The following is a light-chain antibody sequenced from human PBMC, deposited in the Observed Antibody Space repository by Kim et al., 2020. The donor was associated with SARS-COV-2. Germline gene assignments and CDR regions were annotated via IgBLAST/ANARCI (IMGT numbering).Light chain of an antibody. CDR2: YDN. CDR3: QVWDSDSDHWV. CDR1: NIGTYS. J-gene: IGLJ3*02. Sequence: SYELTQPPSVSVAPGQTAIITCGGNNIGTYSVHWYQQKPGQAPVLVIYYDNDRPSGIPERFTGSNSGNTATLTISRVEVGDEADYYCQVWDSDSDHWVFGGGTQLTVL. V-gene: IGLV3-21*04.